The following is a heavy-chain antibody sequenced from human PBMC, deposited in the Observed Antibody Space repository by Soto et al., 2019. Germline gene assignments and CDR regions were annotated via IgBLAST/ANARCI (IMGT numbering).Heavy chain of an antibody. J-gene: IGHJ4*02. D-gene: IGHD1-26*01. CDR2: IYYSGST. CDR3: ARGLPTLVGATRFDY. Sequence: QVQLQESGPGLVKPSQTLSLTCTVSGGSISSGGYYWSWIRQHPGKGLEWIGYIYYSGSTYYNPSLKSRLTITVDTSKNQFSLKLRSVTAADTAVYYCARGLPTLVGATRFDYWGQGTLVTVSS. V-gene: IGHV4-31*03. CDR1: GGSISSGGYY.